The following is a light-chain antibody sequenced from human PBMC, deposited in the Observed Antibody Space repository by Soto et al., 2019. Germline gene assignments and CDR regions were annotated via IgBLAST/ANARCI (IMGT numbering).Light chain of an antibody. CDR1: SSDVGGYDY. Sequence: QSALTQPASVSGSPGQSITISCTGTSSDVGGYDYVSWYQQHPGKAPKFLIYDVSNRPSGVSNRFSGSKSGNTASLTISGLQAEDEADYYCSSRSSGSTLCVFGTGTKLTVL. CDR2: DVS. J-gene: IGLJ1*01. V-gene: IGLV2-14*01. CDR3: SSRSSGSTLCV.